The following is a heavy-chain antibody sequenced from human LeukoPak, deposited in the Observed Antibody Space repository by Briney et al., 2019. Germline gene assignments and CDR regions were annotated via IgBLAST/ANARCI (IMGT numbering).Heavy chain of an antibody. D-gene: IGHD3-3*01. J-gene: IGHJ4*02. CDR1: GGSFSGYY. V-gene: IGHV4-34*01. Sequence: PSETLSLTCAVYGGSFSGYYWSWIRQPPGKGLEWIGEINHSGSTNYNPSLKSRVTISVDTSKNQFSLKLSSVTAADTAVYYCANRNGFFDYWGQGTLVTVSS. CDR3: ANRNGFFDY. CDR2: INHSGST.